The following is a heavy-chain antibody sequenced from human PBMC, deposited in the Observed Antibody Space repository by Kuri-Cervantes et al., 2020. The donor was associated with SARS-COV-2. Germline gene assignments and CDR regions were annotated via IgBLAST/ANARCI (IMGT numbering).Heavy chain of an antibody. J-gene: IGHJ6*02. Sequence: GGSLRLSCTASGFTFGDYAMSWVRQAPGKGLEWVGFIRSKAYGGTTEYAASVKGRFTISRDDSKSIAYLQMNSLKTEDTAVYYCTRVGMGATTVSGMDVWGQGTTVTVSS. CDR1: GFTFGDYA. CDR3: TRVGMGATTVSGMDV. D-gene: IGHD1-26*01. CDR2: IRSKAYGGTT. V-gene: IGHV3-49*04.